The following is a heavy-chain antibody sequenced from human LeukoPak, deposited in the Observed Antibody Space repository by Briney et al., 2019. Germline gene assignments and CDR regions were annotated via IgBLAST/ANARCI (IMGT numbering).Heavy chain of an antibody. CDR3: ARSGYCSGGSCPHNWFDP. Sequence: GGSLRLSCAASGFTFDDYGMSWVRQAPGKGLEWVSGINWNVGSTGYADSVKGRFTISRDNAKNSLYLQMNSLRAEDTALYYCARSGYCSGGSCPHNWFDPWGQGTLVTVSS. CDR1: GFTFDDYG. D-gene: IGHD2-15*01. J-gene: IGHJ5*02. CDR2: INWNVGST. V-gene: IGHV3-20*04.